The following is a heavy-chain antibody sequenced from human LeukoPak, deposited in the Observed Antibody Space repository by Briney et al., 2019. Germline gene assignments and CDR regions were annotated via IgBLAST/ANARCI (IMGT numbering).Heavy chain of an antibody. CDR2: IYYSGST. D-gene: IGHD6-6*01. Sequence: SETLSLTCTVSGGSISSYYWSWIRQPPGKGLEWIGYIYYSGSTNYNPSLKSRVTISVDTSKNQFSLKLSSVAAADTAVYYCARGQYSSSSSPDYWGPGTLVTVSS. CDR3: ARGQYSSSSSPDY. V-gene: IGHV4-59*01. CDR1: GGSISSYY. J-gene: IGHJ4*02.